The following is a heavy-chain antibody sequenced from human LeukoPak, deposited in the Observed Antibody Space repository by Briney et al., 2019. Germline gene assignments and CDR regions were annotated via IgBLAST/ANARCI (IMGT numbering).Heavy chain of an antibody. V-gene: IGHV4-39*07. D-gene: IGHD6-19*01. CDR3: ARETVAGPSIDY. CDR2: IYYSGST. J-gene: IGHJ4*02. Sequence: SETLSLTCTVSGGSISSSSYYWGWIRQPPGKGLEWIGSIYYSGSTYYNPSLKSRVTISVDTSKNQFSLKLSSVTAADTAVYYCARETVAGPSIDYWGQGTLVTVSS. CDR1: GGSISSSSYY.